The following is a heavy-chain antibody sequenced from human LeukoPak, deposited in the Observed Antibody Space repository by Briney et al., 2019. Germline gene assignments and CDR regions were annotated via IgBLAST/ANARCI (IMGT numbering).Heavy chain of an antibody. Sequence: GGSLRLSCAVSGFTFSNYAMNWVRQAPGKGLEWVSSITSGGDYIYYADSVKGRFTTSRDNAKNSLSLQLNSLRVEDTAVYYCARGHYDVLAASYKWTPDYWGQGTLVTVPS. V-gene: IGHV3-21*01. D-gene: IGHD3-9*01. CDR3: ARGHYDVLAASYKWTPDY. CDR2: ITSGGDYI. CDR1: GFTFSNYA. J-gene: IGHJ4*02.